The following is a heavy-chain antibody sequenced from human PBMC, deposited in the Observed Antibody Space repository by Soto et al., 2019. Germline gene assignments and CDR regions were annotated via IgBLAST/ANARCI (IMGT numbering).Heavy chain of an antibody. Sequence: SSVKVSCKASGYTFTSYYMHWVRQAPGQGLEWMGIINPSGGSTSYAQKFQGRVTMTRDTSTSTVYMELSSLRSEDTAVYYCARAFRKLWFGEYLATKYGMDVWGQGTTVTVSS. CDR2: INPSGGST. V-gene: IGHV1-46*01. J-gene: IGHJ6*02. D-gene: IGHD3-10*01. CDR1: GYTFTSYY. CDR3: ARAFRKLWFGEYLATKYGMDV.